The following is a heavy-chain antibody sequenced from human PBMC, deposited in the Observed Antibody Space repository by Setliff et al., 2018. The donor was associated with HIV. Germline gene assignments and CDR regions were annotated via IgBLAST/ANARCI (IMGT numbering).Heavy chain of an antibody. CDR2: INPSGGST. J-gene: IGHJ4*01. Sequence: GASVKVSCKASGYSFSNYAMNWVRQAPGQGLEWMGIINPSGGSTSYAQKFQGRVTMTRDTSISTVYMELSRLRSDDTAVYYFTRGDSSGYFEYWGHGTLVTVSS. D-gene: IGHD3-22*01. V-gene: IGHV1-46*01. CDR3: TRGDSSGYFEY. CDR1: GYSFSNYA.